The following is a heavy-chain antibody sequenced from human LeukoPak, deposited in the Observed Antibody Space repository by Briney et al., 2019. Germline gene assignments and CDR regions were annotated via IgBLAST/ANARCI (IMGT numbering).Heavy chain of an antibody. D-gene: IGHD6-13*01. CDR3: ARATGIAAAGTGNWFDP. J-gene: IGHJ5*02. CDR1: GYSFTSYW. V-gene: IGHV5-51*01. CDR2: IYPGDSDT. Sequence: PGASLKISCKGSGYSFTSYWIGWVRQLPGKGLEWMGIIYPGDSDTRYSPYFQGQVTISADKSISTAYLQWSSLKASDTAMYYCARATGIAAAGTGNWFDPWGQGTLVTVSS.